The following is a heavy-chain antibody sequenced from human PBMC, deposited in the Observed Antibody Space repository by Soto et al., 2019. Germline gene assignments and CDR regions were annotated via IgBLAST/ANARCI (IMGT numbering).Heavy chain of an antibody. CDR1: GFTFSDSV. Sequence: EVQLVESGGGLVQPGGSLKLSCAASGFTFSDSVMHWVRQVSGKGLEWVGRITSTADTYATAYAASVKGRFTVSRDDSKNTAYLQMNSLKTEDTAVYYCTGSMSCAFDIWGQGTMVHVSS. J-gene: IGHJ3*02. CDR2: ITSTADTYAT. V-gene: IGHV3-73*01. CDR3: TGSMSCAFDI.